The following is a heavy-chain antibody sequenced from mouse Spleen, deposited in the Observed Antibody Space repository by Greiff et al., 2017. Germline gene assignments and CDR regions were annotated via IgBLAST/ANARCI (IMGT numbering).Heavy chain of an antibody. D-gene: IGHD1-1*01. CDR2: IWSGGST. CDR1: GFSLTSYG. CDR3: ARSPYYYGSSLYAMDY. J-gene: IGHJ4*01. Sequence: QVHVKQSGPGLVQPSQSLSITCTVSGFSLTSYGVHWVRQSPGKGLEWLGVIWSGGSTDYNAAFISRLSISKDNSKSQVFFKMNSLQADDTAIYYCARSPYYYGSSLYAMDYWGQGTSVTVSS. V-gene: IGHV2-2*01.